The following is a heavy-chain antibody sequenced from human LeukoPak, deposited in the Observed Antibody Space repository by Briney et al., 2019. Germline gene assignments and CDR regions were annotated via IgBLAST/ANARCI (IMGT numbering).Heavy chain of an antibody. D-gene: IGHD3-10*01. CDR2: MNPTSGRT. J-gene: IGHJ5*02. CDR3: ARSPVGVRRKHDL. CDR1: GYTFTSYD. Sequence: ASVKVSCKASGYTFTSYDINWVRQAPGQGLEWMGWMNPTSGRTGYVQKFQGRITMTRDTSVSTAYMELNSLTSEDTAVYYCARSPVGVRRKHDLWGQGTLVIVSS. V-gene: IGHV1-8*01.